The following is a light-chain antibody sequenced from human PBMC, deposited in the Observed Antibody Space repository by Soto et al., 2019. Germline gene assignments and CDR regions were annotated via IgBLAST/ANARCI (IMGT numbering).Light chain of an antibody. CDR2: GAS. V-gene: IGKV3-15*01. J-gene: IGKJ5*01. CDR1: QSININ. Sequence: EIVMTQSPWTLAGSPGGRATLSCGASQSININLAWYQQKPGQAPRLLIHGASTRATGLPARFSGSGYGTEFNLIISSLQSEDSAVYYCQQYDNWPLTFGQGTRLEIK. CDR3: QQYDNWPLT.